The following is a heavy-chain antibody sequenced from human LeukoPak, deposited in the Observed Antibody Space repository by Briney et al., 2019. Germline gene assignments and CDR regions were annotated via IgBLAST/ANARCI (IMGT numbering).Heavy chain of an antibody. V-gene: IGHV4-59*01. CDR3: ARGRYYDFWSGKSNWFDP. J-gene: IGHJ5*02. CDR1: CGSMSSYY. CDR2: IYYSGST. Sequence: KPSETLSLTCTVSCGSMSSYYWSWIREPPGKGLEWIGYIYYSGSTNYNPFLKSRVTISVDTSKNQFSLKLSSVTAADTAVYYCARGRYYDFWSGKSNWFDPWGQGTLVTVSS. D-gene: IGHD3-3*01.